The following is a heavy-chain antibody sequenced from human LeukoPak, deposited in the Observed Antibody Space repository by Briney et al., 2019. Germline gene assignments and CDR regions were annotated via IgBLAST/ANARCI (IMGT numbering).Heavy chain of an antibody. CDR1: GFTFSNAW. Sequence: GSLRLSCAGSGFTFSNAWMSWIRQPPGKGLEWLGYIYSSGSTTYNPSLESRLTISIDTSKNHFSLKLSSVTAADTAVYYCAKRAVTTAAYLWFDPWGQGTLVTVSS. V-gene: IGHV4-59*08. J-gene: IGHJ5*02. D-gene: IGHD2-2*01. CDR2: IYSSGST. CDR3: AKRAVTTAAYLWFDP.